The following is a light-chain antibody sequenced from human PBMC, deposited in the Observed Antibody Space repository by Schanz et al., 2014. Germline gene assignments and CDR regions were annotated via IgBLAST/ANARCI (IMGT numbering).Light chain of an antibody. CDR3: SSYTSSNTGV. V-gene: IGLV2-8*01. CDR1: SSDVGGYNY. CDR2: EVN. J-gene: IGLJ3*02. Sequence: QSALTQPPSASGSPGQSVTISCTGTSSDVGGYNYVSWYQQYPGKAPKLMIYEVNKRPSGVPDRFSGSKSGNTASLTVSGLQAEDEAEYYCSSYTSSNTGVFGGGTKLTVL.